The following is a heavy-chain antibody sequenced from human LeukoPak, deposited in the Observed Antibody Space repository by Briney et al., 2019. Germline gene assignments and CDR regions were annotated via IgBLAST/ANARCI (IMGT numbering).Heavy chain of an antibody. V-gene: IGHV3-23*01. CDR3: AKDLYYNSRGTPTDY. CDR1: GFTFSSYA. Sequence: GGSLRLSCAASGFTFSSYAMSWVRQAPGEGLEWVSTITDSGDGTYYADSVKGRFTISRDNSKNTLYLQVSSLRAEDTAVYYCAKDLYYNSRGTPTDYWGQGTLVTVSS. J-gene: IGHJ4*02. D-gene: IGHD3-22*01. CDR2: ITDSGDGT.